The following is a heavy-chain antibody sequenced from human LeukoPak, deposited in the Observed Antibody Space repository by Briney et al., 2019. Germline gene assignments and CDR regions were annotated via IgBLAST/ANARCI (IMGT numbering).Heavy chain of an antibody. CDR1: GYTFTSYG. CDR3: ARAHKGWLRLNYCMDV. Sequence: ASVKVSCKASGYTFTSYGISWVRQAPGQGLEWMGWISAYNGNTNYAQKLQGRVTMTTDTSTSTAYMELRSLRSEDTAVYYCARAHKGWLRLNYCMDVWGQGTLVTVSS. D-gene: IGHD5-12*01. J-gene: IGHJ4*02. CDR2: ISAYNGNT. V-gene: IGHV1-18*01.